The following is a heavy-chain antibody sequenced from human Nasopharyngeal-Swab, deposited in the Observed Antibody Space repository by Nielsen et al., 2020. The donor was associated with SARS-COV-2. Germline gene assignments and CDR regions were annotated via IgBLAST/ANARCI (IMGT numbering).Heavy chain of an antibody. Sequence: GESLKISCSVSGFFFSRFAMHWVRQAPGKGLEYVSTINDYGNRINYADSVKGRFTISRDNAKNTLYLQMSSLGPEDTAVYYCVKQTPYTDWGQGTLVTVSS. CDR3: VKQTPYTD. CDR1: GFFFSRFA. CDR2: INDYGNRI. V-gene: IGHV3-64D*06. J-gene: IGHJ4*02.